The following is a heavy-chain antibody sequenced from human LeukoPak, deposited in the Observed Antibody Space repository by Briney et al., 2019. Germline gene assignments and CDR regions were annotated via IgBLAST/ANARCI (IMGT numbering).Heavy chain of an antibody. CDR1: GGSFSGYY. J-gene: IGHJ6*02. CDR2: INHSGST. V-gene: IGHV4-34*01. CDR3: ASLRTYSSSWYRLDYYYGMDV. D-gene: IGHD6-13*01. Sequence: PSETLSLTCAVYGGSFSGYYWSWIRQPPGKGLEWIGEINHSGSTNYNPSLKSRVTISVDTSKNQFSLKLSSVTAADTAVYYCASLRTYSSSWYRLDYYYGMDVWGQGTTVTVSS.